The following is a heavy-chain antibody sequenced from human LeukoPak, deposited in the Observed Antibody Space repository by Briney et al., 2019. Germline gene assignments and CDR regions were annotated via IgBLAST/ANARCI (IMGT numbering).Heavy chain of an antibody. D-gene: IGHD4-17*01. Sequence: GGSLRLSCAASGFTFDDYAMHWVRQAPGKGLEWVSLISWDGGSTYYADSVKGRFTISRDNSKNSLYLQMNSPRAEDTALYYCAKVAVTTDAFDIWGQGTMVTVSS. CDR3: AKVAVTTDAFDI. CDR2: ISWDGGST. J-gene: IGHJ3*02. V-gene: IGHV3-43D*04. CDR1: GFTFDDYA.